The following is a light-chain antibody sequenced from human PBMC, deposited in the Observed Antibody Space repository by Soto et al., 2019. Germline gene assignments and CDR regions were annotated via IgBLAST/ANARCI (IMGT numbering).Light chain of an antibody. CDR3: QQYNNWPPLT. Sequence: EIVMTQSPATLSVSPGERATLSCRASQSVSSNLAWYQQKPGQAPRLLIYGASARATGVPARFSGSGSGTEFTLSISSLQSEDFDVYYCQQYNNWPPLTFGPGTKVDIK. CDR2: GAS. V-gene: IGKV3-15*01. J-gene: IGKJ3*01. CDR1: QSVSSN.